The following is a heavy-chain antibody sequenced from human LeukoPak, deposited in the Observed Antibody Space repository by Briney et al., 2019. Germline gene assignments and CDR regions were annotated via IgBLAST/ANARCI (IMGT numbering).Heavy chain of an antibody. CDR1: GFTFDDYA. J-gene: IGHJ4*02. D-gene: IGHD2-2*01. CDR3: AKGTVVPAALDY. V-gene: IGHV3-9*01. CDR2: ISWNSGSI. Sequence: GGSLRLSCAASGFTFDDYAMHWVRQAPGKGLEWVSGISWNSGSIGYADSVKGRFTISRDNAKNSLYLQMNSLRAEDTALYYCAKGTVVPAALDYWGQGTLVTVSS.